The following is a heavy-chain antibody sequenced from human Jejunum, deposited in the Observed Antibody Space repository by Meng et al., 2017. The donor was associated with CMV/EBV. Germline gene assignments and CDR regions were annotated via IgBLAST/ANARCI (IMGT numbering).Heavy chain of an antibody. D-gene: IGHD3-16*02. J-gene: IGHJ4*02. Sequence: QVQLQESGPGLVKPSETLSLTCAVSGGSISTYYWSWIRQPPGKGLEWIGNNYYSGSTNYHPSLASRVTISVDSSKNQFSLKLSSVTAADTAVYYCARHQNGGTYPLDYWGQGTLVTVSS. CDR2: NYYSGST. V-gene: IGHV4-59*08. CDR1: GGSISTYY. CDR3: ARHQNGGTYPLDY.